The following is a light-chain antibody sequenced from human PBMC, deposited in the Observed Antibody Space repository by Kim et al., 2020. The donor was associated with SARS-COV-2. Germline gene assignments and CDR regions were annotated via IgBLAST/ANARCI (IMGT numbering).Light chain of an antibody. CDR2: LNSDGSH. J-gene: IGLJ3*02. V-gene: IGLV4-69*01. CDR1: SGHSSYA. CDR3: QTWGTGIRGV. Sequence: VKLTCTLSSGHSSYAIAWHQQQPEKGPRYLMKLNSDGSHSKGDGIPDRFSGSSSGAERYLTISSLQSEDEADYYCQTWGTGIRGVFGGGTKVTVL.